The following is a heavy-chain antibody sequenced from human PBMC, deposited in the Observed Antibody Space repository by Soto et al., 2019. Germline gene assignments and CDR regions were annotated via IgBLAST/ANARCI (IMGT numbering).Heavy chain of an antibody. D-gene: IGHD6-13*01. CDR1: GYTFSSYG. J-gene: IGHJ4*02. V-gene: IGHV1-18*01. CDR2: ISGYNSIT. Sequence: QVQLVQSGAEVKKPGASVKVSCEASGYTFSSYGISWVRQAPGQGFEWMGWISGYNSITRYAQKFQGRVTMTTDTSPSTAYMELRSLRSDDTAVYYCARAFGSTDYWGQGTLVTVSS. CDR3: ARAFGSTDY.